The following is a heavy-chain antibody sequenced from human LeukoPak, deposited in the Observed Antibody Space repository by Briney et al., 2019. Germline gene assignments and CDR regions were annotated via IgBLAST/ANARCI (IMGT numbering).Heavy chain of an antibody. CDR2: IHYTGAT. J-gene: IGHJ4*02. D-gene: IGHD3-9*01. CDR1: GGSFSGYY. CDR3: ARGNILTGYCFDF. V-gene: IGHV4-34*01. Sequence: SETLSLTCAVYGGSFSGYYWSWIRQTPGRGLEWVGEIHYTGATSYNPSLKSRATISTDTSKNQFSLRLSSVTAADTAVYYCARGNILTGYCFDFWGQGALVTVSS.